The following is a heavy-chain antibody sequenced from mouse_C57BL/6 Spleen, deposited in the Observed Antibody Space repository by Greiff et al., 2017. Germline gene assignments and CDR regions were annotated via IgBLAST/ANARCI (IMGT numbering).Heavy chain of an antibody. J-gene: IGHJ2*01. CDR2: IYPGNSDT. CDR3: TRGYGNGRAFDY. D-gene: IGHD2-1*01. Sequence: VQLQQSGPVLARPGASVKMSCKTSGYNFTSYCMHWVKQRPGQGLEWIGAIYPGNSDTSYNQKFKGKAKLTAATSASTAYMALSSLTKEDSAVYYCTRGYGNGRAFDYWGQGTTLTVSS. CDR1: GYNFTSYC. V-gene: IGHV1-5*01.